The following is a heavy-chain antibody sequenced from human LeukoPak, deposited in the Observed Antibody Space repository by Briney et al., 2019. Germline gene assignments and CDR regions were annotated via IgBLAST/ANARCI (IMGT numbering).Heavy chain of an antibody. CDR1: GFTFSDYY. J-gene: IGHJ4*02. Sequence: GGSLRLSCAASGFTFSDYYMSWIRQAPGKGLEWVSYISSSGSTIYYADSVKGRFTISRDNAKNSLYLQMNSLRAEDTAVYYRATHCTNGVCYTDYWGQGTLVTVSS. D-gene: IGHD2-8*01. CDR2: ISSSGSTI. CDR3: ATHCTNGVCYTDY. V-gene: IGHV3-11*01.